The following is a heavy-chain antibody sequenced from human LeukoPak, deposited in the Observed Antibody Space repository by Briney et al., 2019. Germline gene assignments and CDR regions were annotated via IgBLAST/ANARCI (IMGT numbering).Heavy chain of an antibody. D-gene: IGHD3-3*01. CDR1: GFTFSSYA. V-gene: IGHV3-33*01. CDR3: ASGPPFLKYFEY. CDR2: IWYDGSNI. J-gene: IGHJ4*02. Sequence: PGRSLRLSCAASGFTFSSYAMHWVRQAPGKGLEWVAVIWYDGSNIYYVDSVKGRFTISRDNSKNTLYLQMDSLRAEDTAVYYCASGPPFLKYFEYWGQGTLVTVSS.